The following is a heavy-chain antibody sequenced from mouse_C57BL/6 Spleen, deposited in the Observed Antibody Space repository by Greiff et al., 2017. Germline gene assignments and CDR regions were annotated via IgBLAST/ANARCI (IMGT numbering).Heavy chain of an antibody. V-gene: IGHV1-80*01. CDR1: GYAFSSYW. CDR3: ARGDCLSFAY. Sequence: VQLQQSGAELVKPGASVKISCKASGYAFSSYWMNWVKQRPGKGLEWIGQIYPGDGDTNYNGKFKGKATLTADKSSSTAFMPLSSLTSVYSAVFFCARGDCLSFAYWGQGTLVTVSA. CDR2: IYPGDGDT. J-gene: IGHJ3*01. D-gene: IGHD6-2*01.